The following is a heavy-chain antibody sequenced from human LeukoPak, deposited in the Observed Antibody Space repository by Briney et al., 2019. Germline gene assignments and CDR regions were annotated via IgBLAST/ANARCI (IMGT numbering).Heavy chain of an antibody. J-gene: IGHJ5*02. Sequence: ASVKVSCKASXYXXTXCGISWVRQAPGQGLEWMGWISAYNGNTNYAQKLQGRGTMTTDTSTSTAYMELRSLRSDDTAVYYCARDKAPTWFDPWGQGTLVTVSS. CDR1: XYXXTXCG. CDR2: ISAYNGNT. V-gene: IGHV1-18*01. CDR3: ARDKAPTWFDP.